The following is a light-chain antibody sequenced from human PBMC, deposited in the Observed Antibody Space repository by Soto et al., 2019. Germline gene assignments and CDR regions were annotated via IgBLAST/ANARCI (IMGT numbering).Light chain of an antibody. Sequence: EIVMTQSPATLSVSPGERDALSCRASQSVSGNLAWYQQTPGQAPRLLIYGASTRATGIPARFSGSGFGTEFTPTISSLKSEDFAVYYCQQYNYRPPAFGQGTRLEIK. CDR1: QSVSGN. CDR3: QQYNYRPPA. V-gene: IGKV3-15*01. J-gene: IGKJ5*01. CDR2: GAS.